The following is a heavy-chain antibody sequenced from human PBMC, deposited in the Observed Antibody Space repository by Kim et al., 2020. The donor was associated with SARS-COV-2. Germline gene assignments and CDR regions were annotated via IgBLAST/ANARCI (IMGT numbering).Heavy chain of an antibody. CDR2: FDPEDGET. D-gene: IGHD3-10*01. V-gene: IGHV1-24*01. Sequence: ASVKVSCKVSGYTLTELSMHWVRQAPGKGLEWMGGFDPEDGETIYAQKFQGRVTMTEDTSTDTAYMELSSLRSEDTAVYYCATVIVRYGSGSYLPPFYFDYWGQGTLVTVSS. J-gene: IGHJ4*02. CDR3: ATVIVRYGSGSYLPPFYFDY. CDR1: GYTLTELS.